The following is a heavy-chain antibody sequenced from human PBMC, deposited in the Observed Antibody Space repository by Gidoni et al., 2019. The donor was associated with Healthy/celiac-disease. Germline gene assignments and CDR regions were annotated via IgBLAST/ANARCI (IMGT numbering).Heavy chain of an antibody. Sequence: QVQLVESGGGVVQPGRSLRLSCAASGFTFSSYGMHWVRQAPGKGLEWVAVISYDGSNKYYADSVKGRFTISRDNSKNTLYLQMNSLRAEDTAVYYCAIPFSSSSEVDYWGQGTLVTVSS. CDR1: GFTFSSYG. CDR3: AIPFSSSSEVDY. V-gene: IGHV3-30*03. J-gene: IGHJ4*02. CDR2: ISYDGSNK. D-gene: IGHD6-6*01.